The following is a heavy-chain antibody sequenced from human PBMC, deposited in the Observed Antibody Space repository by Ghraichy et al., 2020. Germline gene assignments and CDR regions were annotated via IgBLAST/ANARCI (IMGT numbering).Heavy chain of an antibody. J-gene: IGHJ3*02. CDR2: ISGSGGST. V-gene: IGHV3-23*01. CDR1: VFTFSSYA. CDR3: AKILRDVGSGVDAFDI. D-gene: IGHD3-10*01. Sequence: GGSLRLSCAASVFTFSSYAMSWVRQAPGKGLEWVSAISGSGGSTYYADSVKGRFTISRDNSKNTLYLQMNSLRAEDTAVYYCAKILRDVGSGVDAFDIWGQGTMVTVSS.